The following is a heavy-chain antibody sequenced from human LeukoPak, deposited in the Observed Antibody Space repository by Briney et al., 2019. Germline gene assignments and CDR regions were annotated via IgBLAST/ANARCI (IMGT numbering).Heavy chain of an antibody. Sequence: GGSLRLSCAASGFTFSSYGMHWVRQAPGKGLEWVAVISYDGSNKYYADSVKGRFTISRDNSKNTLYLQMNSLRAEDTAVYYCAKDRSIAAHDTSAFDYWGQGTLVTVSS. J-gene: IGHJ4*02. CDR2: ISYDGSNK. D-gene: IGHD6-6*01. CDR3: AKDRSIAAHDTSAFDY. V-gene: IGHV3-30*18. CDR1: GFTFSSYG.